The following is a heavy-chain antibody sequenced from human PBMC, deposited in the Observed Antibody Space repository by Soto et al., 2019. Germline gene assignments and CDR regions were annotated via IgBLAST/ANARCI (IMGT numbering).Heavy chain of an antibody. CDR2: ISAYYGNT. Sequence: QVQLVQSGAEVKKPGASVKVACKSSGYMCRNYYIARVRQAPGQGLEWMGWISAYYGNTNYAQKVQGRVTMTTDTSTSTAYMELRSLRFDDTAVYYCARGRNYYGDYWGQGTLVTVSS. CDR3: ARGRNYYGDY. V-gene: IGHV1-18*04. J-gene: IGHJ4*02. CDR1: GYMCRNYY. D-gene: IGHD1-1*01.